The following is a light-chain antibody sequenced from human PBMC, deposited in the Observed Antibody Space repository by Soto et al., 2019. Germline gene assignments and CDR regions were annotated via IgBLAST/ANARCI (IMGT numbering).Light chain of an antibody. CDR1: QSVSSN. J-gene: IGKJ1*01. V-gene: IGKV3-15*01. CDR3: QQYDNWWT. CDR2: AAS. Sequence: EIVMTQSPATLSVSPGERVTLSCRASQSVSSNLAWYQQKPGQAPRVLIYAASTRATGIPDRFSGSGSGTEFTLTISSLHSEDFGVYYCQQYDNWWTFGQGTKVDIK.